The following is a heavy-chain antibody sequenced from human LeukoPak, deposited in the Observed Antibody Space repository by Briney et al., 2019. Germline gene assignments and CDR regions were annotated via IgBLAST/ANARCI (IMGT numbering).Heavy chain of an antibody. CDR3: VSFYETY. Sequence: GGSLRLSCAASGNYWMHWVRQAPGKGLVWVSHINSDGSWTSYADSVKGRFTISKGNAKNTVYLQMNSLRAEDSAVYYCVSFYETYWGRGTLVTVSS. CDR1: GNYW. CDR2: INSDGSWT. J-gene: IGHJ4*02. D-gene: IGHD2/OR15-2a*01. V-gene: IGHV3-74*01.